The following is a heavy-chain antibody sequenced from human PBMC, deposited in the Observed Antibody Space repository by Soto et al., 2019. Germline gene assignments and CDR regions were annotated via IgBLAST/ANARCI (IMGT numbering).Heavy chain of an antibody. CDR1: GYTFTSYA. J-gene: IGHJ4*02. CDR2: INAGNGNT. V-gene: IGHV1-3*01. D-gene: IGHD5-12*01. Sequence: VASVKVSCKASGYTFTSYAMHWVRQAPGQRLEWMGWINAGNGNTKYSQKFQGRVTITRDTSASTAYMELSSLRSEDTAVYYCARKGGYGGYYFDYWGQGTLVTVSS. CDR3: ARKGGYGGYYFDY.